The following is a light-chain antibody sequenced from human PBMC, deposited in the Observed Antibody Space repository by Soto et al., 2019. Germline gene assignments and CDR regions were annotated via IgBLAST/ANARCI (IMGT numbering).Light chain of an antibody. CDR3: QQYGSSPFT. V-gene: IGKV3-20*01. CDR1: QSVSSSY. Sequence: EIVLTQSPGTLSLSPGERATLSCRASQSVSSSYLAWYQQKPGQAPRLLIYDASRRATGIPDRFSGSGSGTDFTLTISRLEPEDFALYYCQQYGSSPFTFGPGTKVDIK. J-gene: IGKJ3*01. CDR2: DAS.